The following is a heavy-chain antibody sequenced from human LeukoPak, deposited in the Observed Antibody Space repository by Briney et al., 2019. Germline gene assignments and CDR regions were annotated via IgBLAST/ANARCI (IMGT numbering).Heavy chain of an antibody. CDR1: GYTFTSYF. J-gene: IGHJ4*02. CDR2: INPSGGST. D-gene: IGHD4-17*01. CDR3: ARAPSTVTFDY. V-gene: IGHV1-46*01. Sequence: GASVKVSCKASGYTFTSYFMHWVRQAPGQGLEWMGIINPSGGSTSYAQKFQGRVTMTRDTSTSTVYMELSSLRSEDTAVYYCARAPSTVTFDYWGQGTLVTVSS.